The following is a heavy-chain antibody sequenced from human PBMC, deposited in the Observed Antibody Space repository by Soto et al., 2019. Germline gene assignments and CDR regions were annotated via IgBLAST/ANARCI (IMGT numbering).Heavy chain of an antibody. CDR2: SIPIFRST. CDR1: GGTFNSYA. V-gene: IGHV1-69*06. J-gene: IGHJ2*01. D-gene: IGHD6-19*01. Sequence: QVQLVQSGAEVKKPGSSVKVSCKASGGTFNSYALTWVRQAPGHGLEWMGGSIPIFRSTNYAQKFQGRVTITANRSTCTACMELSSLRSNDTAMYYCARVIHPPYGSGWSKLYWYFDLCGRGTLVTVSS. CDR3: ARVIHPPYGSGWSKLYWYFDL.